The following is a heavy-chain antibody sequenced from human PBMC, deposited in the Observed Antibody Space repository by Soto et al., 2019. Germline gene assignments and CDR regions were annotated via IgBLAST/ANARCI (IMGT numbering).Heavy chain of an antibody. J-gene: IGHJ5*02. V-gene: IGHV4-34*01. CDR3: ARRYMVRGVIKTTNWFDP. Sequence: PSETLSLTCAVYGGSFSGYYWSWIRQPPGKGLEWIGEINHSGSTNYNPSLKSRVTISVDTSKNQFSLKLSSVTAADTAVYYCARRYMVRGVIKTTNWFDPWGQGTLVTVSS. CDR2: INHSGST. CDR1: GGSFSGYY. D-gene: IGHD3-10*01.